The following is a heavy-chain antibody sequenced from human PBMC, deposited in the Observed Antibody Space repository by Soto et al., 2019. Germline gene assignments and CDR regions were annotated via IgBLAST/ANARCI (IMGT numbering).Heavy chain of an antibody. V-gene: IGHV3-48*01. CDR1: GFTFSSYS. CDR3: ARDRGCSGGICYRALGY. J-gene: IGHJ4*02. CDR2: ISSTSNTI. Sequence: EVQLVESGGGLGQPGGSLRLSCAASGFTFSSYSMSWVRQAPGKGLEWVSYISSTSNTIYYADSVKGRFTISRDNAKNSLYLHMNSLSAEDTAVYYCARDRGCSGGICYRALGYWGQGTLVTVSS. D-gene: IGHD2-15*01.